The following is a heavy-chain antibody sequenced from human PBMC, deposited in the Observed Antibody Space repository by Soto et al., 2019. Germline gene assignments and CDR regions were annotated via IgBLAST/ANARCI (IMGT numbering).Heavy chain of an antibody. J-gene: IGHJ4*02. CDR2: ISGSGGST. CDR3: AKWPLIVVVPAAMWGYFDY. Sequence: GGSLRLSCAASGFTFSSYAMSWVRQAPGKGLEWVSAISGSGGSTYYADSVKGRFTISRDNSKNTLYLQMNSLRAEDTAVYFCAKWPLIVVVPAAMWGYFDYWGQGTLVTVSS. D-gene: IGHD2-2*01. V-gene: IGHV3-23*01. CDR1: GFTFSSYA.